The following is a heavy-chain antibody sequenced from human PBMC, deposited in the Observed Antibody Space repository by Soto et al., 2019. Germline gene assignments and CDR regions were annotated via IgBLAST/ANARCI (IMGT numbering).Heavy chain of an antibody. CDR2: IDPSDSYT. J-gene: IGHJ6*02. CDR1: GYSFTSYW. V-gene: IGHV5-10-1*01. D-gene: IGHD3-3*01. CDR3: ARQPTIFGEVVSCMDV. Sequence: GESLKISCKGSGYSFTSYWISWVRQMPGKGLEWLGRIDPSDSYTTYSPSFPRHVTISADKSISTAYLQWSSLMASDTAMSSRARQPTIFGEVVSCMDVWDQGTMVTVSS.